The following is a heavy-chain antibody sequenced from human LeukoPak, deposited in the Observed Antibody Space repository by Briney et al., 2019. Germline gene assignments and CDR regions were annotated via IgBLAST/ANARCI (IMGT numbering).Heavy chain of an antibody. Sequence: SETPSLTCTVSGGSISSGGYYWSWIRQHPGKGLEWIGYIYYSGSTYYNPSLKSRVTISVDTSKNQFSLKLSSVTAADTAVYYCAREVVVTAIDYFDYWGQGTLVTVSS. CDR2: IYYSGST. J-gene: IGHJ4*02. CDR1: GGSISSGGYY. CDR3: AREVVVTAIDYFDY. D-gene: IGHD2-21*02. V-gene: IGHV4-31*03.